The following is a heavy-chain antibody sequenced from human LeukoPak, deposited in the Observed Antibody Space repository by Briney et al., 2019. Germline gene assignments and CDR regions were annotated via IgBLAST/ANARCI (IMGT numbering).Heavy chain of an antibody. CDR1: GFTFSSYE. Sequence: GGSLRLSCAASGFTFSSYEMNWVRQAPGKGLEWVSYISSSGSTIYYADSVKGRFTISRDNARNSVYLQMKSLRAEDTAVYYCARDDGSGWFDYWGQGTLVTVSS. CDR2: ISSSGSTI. D-gene: IGHD6-19*01. V-gene: IGHV3-48*03. J-gene: IGHJ4*02. CDR3: ARDDGSGWFDY.